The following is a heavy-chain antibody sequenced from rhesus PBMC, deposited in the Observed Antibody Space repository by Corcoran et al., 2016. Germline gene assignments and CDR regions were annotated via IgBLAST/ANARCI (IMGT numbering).Heavy chain of an antibody. Sequence: QLQLQESGPGLVKPSETLSLTCAVSGGSISDDYYWSWIRQPPGKGLEWIGYIYCRGGGNNYKPSLKNLVTSSIDTSKNQFSLQLSSVTAADTAVDYCARVASYGDWYFDLWGPGTPITISS. J-gene: IGHJ2*01. CDR2: IYCRGGGN. CDR1: GGSISDDYY. V-gene: IGHV4-106*01. D-gene: IGHD5-36*01. CDR3: ARVASYGDWYFDL.